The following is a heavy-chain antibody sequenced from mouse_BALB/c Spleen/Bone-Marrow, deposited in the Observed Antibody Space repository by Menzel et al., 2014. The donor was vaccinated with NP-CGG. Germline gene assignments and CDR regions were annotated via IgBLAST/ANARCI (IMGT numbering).Heavy chain of an antibody. V-gene: IGHV1-74*01. Sequence: QVQLKQSGAELVKPGAPVKLSCKASGHTFTSYWMNWVKQRPGRGLEWIGRIDPSDSETHSNQKFKDMATLTVDKSSSTAYIQLSSLTSKDSAVYYCARALGDGYYYAMDYWGQGTSVTVSS. CDR2: IDPSDSET. D-gene: IGHD2-3*01. J-gene: IGHJ4*01. CDR3: ARALGDGYYYAMDY. CDR1: GHTFTSYW.